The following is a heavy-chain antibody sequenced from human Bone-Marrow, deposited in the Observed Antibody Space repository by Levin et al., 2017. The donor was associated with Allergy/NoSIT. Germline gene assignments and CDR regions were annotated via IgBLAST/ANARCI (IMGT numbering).Heavy chain of an antibody. CDR2: ISWNSDII. V-gene: IGHV3-9*01. Sequence: SLKISCAVSGFSFDDYGMHWVRQAPGKGLEWVSGISWNSDIIGYADSVRGRFTIFRDNAKNSLYLQMKNLRSEDTALYYCAKDITYRDFDWSTPSGGMDVWGQGTTVTVSS. CDR1: GFSFDDYG. D-gene: IGHD3-9*01. J-gene: IGHJ6*02. CDR3: AKDITYRDFDWSTPSGGMDV.